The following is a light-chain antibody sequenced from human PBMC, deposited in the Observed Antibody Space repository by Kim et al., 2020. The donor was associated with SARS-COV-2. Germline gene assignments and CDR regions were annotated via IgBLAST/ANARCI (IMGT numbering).Light chain of an antibody. Sequence: ATLNCKSSQSVLYSSSNKNYLSWYQQKPGQPPKLLIYRASTRESGVPDRFSGSGSGTDFTLTISGLQAEDVAVYYCQQYYSTPLTFGGGTKVDIK. J-gene: IGKJ4*01. CDR1: QSVLYSSSNKNY. CDR2: RAS. V-gene: IGKV4-1*01. CDR3: QQYYSTPLT.